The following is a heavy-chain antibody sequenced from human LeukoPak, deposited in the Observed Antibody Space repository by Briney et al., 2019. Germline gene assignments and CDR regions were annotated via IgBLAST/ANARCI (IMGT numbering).Heavy chain of an antibody. D-gene: IGHD5-18*01. CDR2: INPNSGGT. CDR1: GYTFTCYY. V-gene: IGHV1-2*02. Sequence: ASVKVSCKASGYTFTCYYIHWVRQAPGQRLEWMGWINPNSGGTNYAQKFQGRVTMTRYTSISTAYMELSRLRSDDTAVYYCARSVRTRTAMGVDYWGQGTLVTVSS. J-gene: IGHJ4*02. CDR3: ARSVRTRTAMGVDY.